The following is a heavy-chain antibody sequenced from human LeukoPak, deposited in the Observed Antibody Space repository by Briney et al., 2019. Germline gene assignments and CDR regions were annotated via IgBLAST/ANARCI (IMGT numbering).Heavy chain of an antibody. CDR1: GFIFSSYW. D-gene: IGHD1-14*01. J-gene: IGHJ4*02. CDR2: ISGSGVST. Sequence: GGSLRLSCAASGFIFSSYWMSWVRQAPGKGLEWVSAISGSGVSTSFSDYYLDSVKGRFTISRDNSKNTLYLQMNSLRAEDTAVYYCARGVENHFDTWGQGTLVTVSS. CDR3: ARGVENHFDT. V-gene: IGHV3-23*01.